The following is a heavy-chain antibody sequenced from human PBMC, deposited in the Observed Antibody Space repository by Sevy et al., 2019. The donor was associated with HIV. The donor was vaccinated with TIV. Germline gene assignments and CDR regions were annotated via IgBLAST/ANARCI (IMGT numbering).Heavy chain of an antibody. CDR2: ISHDEILK. D-gene: IGHD3-16*01. CDR1: GFTFSSYA. J-gene: IGHJ4*02. V-gene: IGHV3-30*04. CDR3: AGDLPHLLPWELSRGSDY. Sequence: GGSLRLSCAASGFTFSSYALHWFRQAPGKGLEWVAVISHDEILKEYADSVKGRFTISRDSSKNTIYLEMNSLRPEDTAVYYCAGDLPHLLPWELSRGSDYWGQGTLVTVSS.